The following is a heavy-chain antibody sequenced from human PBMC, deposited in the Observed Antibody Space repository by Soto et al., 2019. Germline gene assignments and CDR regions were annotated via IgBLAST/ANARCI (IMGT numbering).Heavy chain of an antibody. V-gene: IGHV3-48*03. Sequence: EVQLVESGGGLVQPGGSLTLSCAASGFSLSTYEMNWVRQAPGKGLAWVSYIGRSGSPIYYADSVKGRFTISRDNAKNSLYLQMNSLRDEDTVVYDCAGDPPPEAYADYFPHDALEIWGQGTMVTVSS. CDR3: AGDPPPEAYADYFPHDALEI. CDR1: GFSLSTYE. J-gene: IGHJ3*02. CDR2: IGRSGSPI. D-gene: IGHD4-17*01.